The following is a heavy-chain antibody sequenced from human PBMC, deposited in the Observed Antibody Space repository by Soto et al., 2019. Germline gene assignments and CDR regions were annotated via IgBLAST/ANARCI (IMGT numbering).Heavy chain of an antibody. CDR2: VSYDGSNK. CDR1: GFTFSSYA. CDR3: ARGEKYCISTRCYAFDD. V-gene: IGHV3-30*14. J-gene: IGHJ4*02. D-gene: IGHD2-2*01. Sequence: QVQLVESGGGVVQPGRSLRLSCAASGFTFSSYAMHWFRQAPGKGLEWVAVVSYDGSNKYYADSVKGRFTISRDNSKNTLYLQMNRLRAEDTAVYYCARGEKYCISTRCYAFDDWGQGTLVTVSS.